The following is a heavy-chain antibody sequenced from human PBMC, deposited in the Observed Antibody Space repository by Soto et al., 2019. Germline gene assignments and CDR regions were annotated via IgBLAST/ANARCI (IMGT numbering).Heavy chain of an antibody. D-gene: IGHD2-21*02. CDR1: GGSISSGGYS. V-gene: IGHV4-30-2*01. CDR3: ARVRAYCGGDCYSYFDY. J-gene: IGHJ4*02. Sequence: SETLSLTCAVSGGSISSGGYSWSWIRQPPGKGLEWIGYIYHSGSTYYNPSLKSRVTISVDRSKNQFSLKLSSVTAADTAVYYCARVRAYCGGDCYSYFDYWGQGTLVTVSS. CDR2: IYHSGST.